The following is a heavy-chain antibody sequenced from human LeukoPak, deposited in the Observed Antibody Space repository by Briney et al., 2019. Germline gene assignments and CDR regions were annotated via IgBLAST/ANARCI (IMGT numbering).Heavy chain of an antibody. D-gene: IGHD3-10*01. V-gene: IGHV4-30-2*01. CDR1: GGSISSGGYS. Sequence: SETLSLTCAVSGGSISSGGYSWSWIRQPPGKGLEWIGYIYHSGSTYYNPSLKSRVTISVDRSKNQFSLKLSSVTAADTAVYYCARQGRNGVDYWGQGTLVTVSS. CDR3: ARQGRNGVDY. CDR2: IYHSGST. J-gene: IGHJ4*02.